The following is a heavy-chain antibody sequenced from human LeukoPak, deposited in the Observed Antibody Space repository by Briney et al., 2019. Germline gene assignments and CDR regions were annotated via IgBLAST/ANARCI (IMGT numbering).Heavy chain of an antibody. CDR2: IYPGDSDT. V-gene: IGHV5-51*01. CDR3: ARRGYCISTSCYSFDY. CDR1: GYSFTSYW. Sequence: GESLKISCKGSGYSFTSYWIGWVRQMPGKGLEWMGIIYPGDSDTRYSPSFQGQVTISADKSISTAYLQWSSLKASDTAMYYCARRGYCISTSCYSFDYWGQGTLVTVSS. J-gene: IGHJ4*02. D-gene: IGHD2-2*01.